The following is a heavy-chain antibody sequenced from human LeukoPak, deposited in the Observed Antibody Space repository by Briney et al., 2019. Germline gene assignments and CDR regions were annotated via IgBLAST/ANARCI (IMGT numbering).Heavy chain of an antibody. CDR1: GYSFSSYW. Sequence: GESLKISCKGSGYSFSSYWIGWVRQMPGKGLEWMGIIYPGDSDTRYSPSFQGQVTISADKSISTAYLQWSSLKASDTAMYYCARHGYSYGSPFDYWGQGTLVTVSS. V-gene: IGHV5-51*01. D-gene: IGHD5-18*01. J-gene: IGHJ4*02. CDR3: ARHGYSYGSPFDY. CDR2: IYPGDSDT.